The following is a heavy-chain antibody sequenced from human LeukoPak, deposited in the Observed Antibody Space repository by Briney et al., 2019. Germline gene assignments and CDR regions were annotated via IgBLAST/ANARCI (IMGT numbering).Heavy chain of an antibody. J-gene: IGHJ5*02. D-gene: IGHD2-8*01. CDR2: IRDKGYGHAT. V-gene: IGHV3-73*01. Sequence: GGSLRLSCAASGFTFSDSAIHWVRQASGKGLGWVGRIRDKGYGHATAYAASVKGRFTLSRDDSRNTAYLQMNSLKTEDTALYYCTTPNEGNWFDPWGQGTLVTVSS. CDR3: TTPNEGNWFDP. CDR1: GFTFSDSA.